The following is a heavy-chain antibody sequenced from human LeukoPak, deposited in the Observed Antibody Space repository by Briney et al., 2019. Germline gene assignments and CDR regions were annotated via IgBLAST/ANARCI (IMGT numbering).Heavy chain of an antibody. CDR1: GFTFSSYG. V-gene: IGHV3-33*06. D-gene: IGHD6-19*01. CDR2: IWYDGSNK. CDR3: AKEVAGMEYYFDY. J-gene: IGHJ4*02. Sequence: PGGSLRLSCAASGFTFSSYGMHWVRQAPGKGLEWVAVIWYDGSNKYYADSVKGRFTISRDNSKNTLYLQMNSLSAEDTAVYYCAKEVAGMEYYFDYWGQGTLVTVSS.